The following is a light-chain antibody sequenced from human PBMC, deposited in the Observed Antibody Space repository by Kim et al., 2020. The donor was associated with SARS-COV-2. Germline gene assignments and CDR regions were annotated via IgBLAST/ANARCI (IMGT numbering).Light chain of an antibody. Sequence: EIVMTQSPATLSVSPGERVTLSCRASQSVGSNLAWYQQKPGQVPRLLIYGASIGATGVPAGFSGSGSGTEFTLTISSLQSEDFAVYYCQQYNNWPLSFGGGTKVEI. CDR3: QQYNNWPLS. V-gene: IGKV3-15*01. J-gene: IGKJ4*01. CDR1: QSVGSN. CDR2: GAS.